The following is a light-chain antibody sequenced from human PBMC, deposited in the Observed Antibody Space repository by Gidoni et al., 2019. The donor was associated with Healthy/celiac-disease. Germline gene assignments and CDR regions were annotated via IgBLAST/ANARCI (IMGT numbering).Light chain of an antibody. J-gene: IGKJ2*04. CDR3: QQSYSTPGS. V-gene: IGKV1-39*01. CDR2: AAS. Sequence: DIQMTQSPSSLSASVGDSVTITCRASQSISSYLNWYQQKPGKAPKLLIYAASSLQSGVPSRFSGSGSGTDFTLTISSLQPEDFATYYCQQSYSTPGSFGQXTKLEIK. CDR1: QSISSY.